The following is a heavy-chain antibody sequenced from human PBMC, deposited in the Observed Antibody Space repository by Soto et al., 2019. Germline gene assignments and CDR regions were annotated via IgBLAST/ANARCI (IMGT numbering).Heavy chain of an antibody. J-gene: IGHJ4*02. D-gene: IGHD2-21*02. Sequence: ASVKVSCKASGYTFTSYGISWVRQAPGQGLEWMGWISAYNGNTNYAQKLQGRVTMTTDTSTSTAYMELSSLRSEDTAVYYCARASDSPEPTPIDYWGQGTLVTVSS. V-gene: IGHV1-18*01. CDR1: GYTFTSYG. CDR2: ISAYNGNT. CDR3: ARASDSPEPTPIDY.